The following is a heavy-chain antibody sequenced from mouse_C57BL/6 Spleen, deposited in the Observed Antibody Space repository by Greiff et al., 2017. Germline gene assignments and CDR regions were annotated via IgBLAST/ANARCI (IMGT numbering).Heavy chain of an antibody. V-gene: IGHV1-53*01. CDR3: ARAYYYGSSLTGPGAMDY. Sequence: QVQLQQPGTELVKPGASVKLSCKASGYTFTSYWMHWVKQRPGQGLEWIGNINPSNGGTNYNEKFKSKATLTVDKSSSTAYMQLSSLTSEDSAVYYCARAYYYGSSLTGPGAMDYWGQGTSVTVSS. J-gene: IGHJ4*01. D-gene: IGHD1-1*01. CDR2: INPSNGGT. CDR1: GYTFTSYW.